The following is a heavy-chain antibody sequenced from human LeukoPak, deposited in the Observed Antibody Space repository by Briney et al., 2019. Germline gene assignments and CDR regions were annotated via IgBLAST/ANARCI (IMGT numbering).Heavy chain of an antibody. Sequence: GGSLRLSCAASGFTFDDYAMHWVRQAPGKGLEWVSGISWNSGSIGYADSVKGRFTISRDNAKNSLYLQMNSLRAEDTALYYCAKGGAATPQYSWFDPWGQGTLVTVSS. V-gene: IGHV3-9*01. CDR3: AKGGAATPQYSWFDP. CDR1: GFTFDDYA. CDR2: ISWNSGSI. J-gene: IGHJ5*02.